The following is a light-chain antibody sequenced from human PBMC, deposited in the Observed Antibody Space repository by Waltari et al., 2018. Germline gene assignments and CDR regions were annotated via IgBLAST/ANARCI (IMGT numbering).Light chain of an antibody. CDR2: KAS. CDR1: QNINIW. Sequence: DIQVTQSPSTLSTSVGDTVTISCRASQNINIWMTWYQQKPGRAPKVVIYKASSLESGVPSRFSGSGSGTDFTLTISSLQPDDFAIYFCQQYGSFPATFGQGTRVDMK. J-gene: IGKJ1*01. V-gene: IGKV1-5*03. CDR3: QQYGSFPAT.